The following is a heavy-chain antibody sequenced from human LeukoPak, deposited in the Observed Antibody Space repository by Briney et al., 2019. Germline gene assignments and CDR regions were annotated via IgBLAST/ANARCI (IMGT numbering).Heavy chain of an antibody. D-gene: IGHD2-15*01. V-gene: IGHV4-38-2*02. CDR1: GYSISNGYF. J-gene: IGHJ4*02. CDR2: IYHSGST. Sequence: SETLSLTCTVSGYSISNGYFWGWIRQSPGKGLEWIGSIYHSGSTYYTPSLKSRVTMSVDTSNNLLSLKLTSVTAADTAVYYCARFSGYCSANSCYPAYWGQGTLVSVSS. CDR3: ARFSGYCSANSCYPAY.